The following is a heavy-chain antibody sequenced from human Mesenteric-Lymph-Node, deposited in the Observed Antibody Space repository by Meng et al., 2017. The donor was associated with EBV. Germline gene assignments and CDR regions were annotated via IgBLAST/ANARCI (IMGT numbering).Heavy chain of an antibody. CDR3: ARADSSGPWHFDY. CDR1: GCSISSNSW. Sequence: GHRQEPGPCLVKPSGALSLTGPVSGCSISSNSWWSWVRQPPGKGLEWIGQIYHSGSTNYNPSLKSRVTISVDKSKNQFSLKLNSVTAADTAVYYCARADSSGPWHFDYWGQGTLVTVSS. V-gene: IGHV4-4*02. CDR2: IYHSGST. D-gene: IGHD3-22*01. J-gene: IGHJ4*02.